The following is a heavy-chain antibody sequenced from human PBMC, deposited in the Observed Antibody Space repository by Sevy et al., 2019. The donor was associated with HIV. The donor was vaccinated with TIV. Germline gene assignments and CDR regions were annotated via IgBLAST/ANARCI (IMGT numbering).Heavy chain of an antibody. Sequence: GSLRLSCAASGFTFSSYWMSWVRQAPGKGLEWVTNIKQDGSEKYYVDSVKGGFTISRDNAKNSLYLQMNSLRVEDTAVYYCAGDRQWLASYYFDYWGQGTLVTVSS. V-gene: IGHV3-7*01. J-gene: IGHJ4*02. CDR3: AGDRQWLASYYFDY. CDR2: IKQDGSEK. D-gene: IGHD6-19*01. CDR1: GFTFSSYW.